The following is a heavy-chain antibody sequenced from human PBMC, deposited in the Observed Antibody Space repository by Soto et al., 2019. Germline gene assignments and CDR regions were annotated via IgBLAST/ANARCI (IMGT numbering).Heavy chain of an antibody. J-gene: IGHJ6*02. CDR2: IYYSGST. V-gene: IGHV4-31*03. CDR3: ARGGYYDSSGLYYYDGMDV. D-gene: IGHD3-22*01. CDR1: GGSISSGGYY. Sequence: QVQLQESGPGLVKPSQTLSLTCTVSGGSISSGGYYWSWIRQHPGKGLEWIGYIYYSGSTYYNPSLKGRVTISVDTSKSQFSLRLSSVTAADTAVYYCARGGYYDSSGLYYYDGMDVWGQGTTVTVSS.